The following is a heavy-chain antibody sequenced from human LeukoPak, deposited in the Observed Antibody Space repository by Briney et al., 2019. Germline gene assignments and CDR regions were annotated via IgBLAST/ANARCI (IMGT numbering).Heavy chain of an antibody. D-gene: IGHD1-20*01. CDR3: ARGITGTTVFDY. Sequence: ASVKVSCKASGYTFTGHYMHWVRQAPGQGLEWMGWINPNSGGTNYAQKFQGRVTMTRDTSISTAYMELNRLRSDDTAVYYCARGITGTTVFDYWGQGALVTISS. CDR1: GYTFTGHY. V-gene: IGHV1-2*02. CDR2: INPNSGGT. J-gene: IGHJ4*02.